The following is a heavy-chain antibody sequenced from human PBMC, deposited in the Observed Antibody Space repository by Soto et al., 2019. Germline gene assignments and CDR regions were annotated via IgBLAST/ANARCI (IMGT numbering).Heavy chain of an antibody. Sequence: EVQLVESGGGLVQPGGSLRLSCAASGFTVSSNYMSWVRQAPGKGLEWVSVIYSGGSTYYADSVKGRFTISRDNSKNTLYLQMNSLRAEDTAVYYCARDVRIAAAGTNYWGQGTLVTVSS. CDR1: GFTVSSNY. CDR2: IYSGGST. J-gene: IGHJ4*02. V-gene: IGHV3-66*01. D-gene: IGHD6-13*01. CDR3: ARDVRIAAAGTNY.